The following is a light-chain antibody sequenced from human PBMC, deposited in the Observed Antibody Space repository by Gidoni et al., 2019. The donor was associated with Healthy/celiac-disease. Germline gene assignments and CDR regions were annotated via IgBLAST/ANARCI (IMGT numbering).Light chain of an antibody. CDR1: SLRSYY. Sequence: SSELTQDPAVSVALGQTVRITCQGDSLRSYYASWYQQKTGQAPVLVIYGKNNRPSGIPDRFSGSSSGNTASLTITGAQAEDEADYYCNSRDSSGNLVFGTGTKVTVL. J-gene: IGLJ1*01. V-gene: IGLV3-19*01. CDR2: GKN. CDR3: NSRDSSGNLV.